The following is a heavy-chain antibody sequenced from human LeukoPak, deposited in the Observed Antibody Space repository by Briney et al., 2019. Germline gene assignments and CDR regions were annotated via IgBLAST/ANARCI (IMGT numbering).Heavy chain of an antibody. CDR1: GFTFSSYS. Sequence: PGGSLRLSCAASGFTFSSYSMNWVRQAPGKGLEWVSSISSSSSYIYYADSVKGRFTISRDNAKNSLYLQMNSLRAEDTAVYYCARKGGDYVGIAFDIWGQGTMVTVSS. CDR2: ISSSSSYI. D-gene: IGHD4-17*01. V-gene: IGHV3-21*01. J-gene: IGHJ3*02. CDR3: ARKGGDYVGIAFDI.